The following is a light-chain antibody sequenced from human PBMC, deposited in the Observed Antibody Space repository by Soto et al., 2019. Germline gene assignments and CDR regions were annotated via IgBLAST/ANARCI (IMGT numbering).Light chain of an antibody. V-gene: IGLV2-14*01. CDR1: SSDIGTYNY. Sequence: QSVLTQPASVSGSPGQSITISCIGTSSDIGTYNYVSWYQQHPGKAPKLMLYEVSNRPSGVSNRFSGSKSGITASLTISGLQAEDEADYYCSSYTASTTPYVFGTGTKVTVL. CDR2: EVS. J-gene: IGLJ1*01. CDR3: SSYTASTTPYV.